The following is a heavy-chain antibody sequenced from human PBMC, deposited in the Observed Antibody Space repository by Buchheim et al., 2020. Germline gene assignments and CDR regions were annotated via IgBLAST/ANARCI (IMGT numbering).Heavy chain of an antibody. V-gene: IGHV4-59*12. J-gene: IGHJ6*02. Sequence: QVQLQESGPGLVKPSETLSLTCNASGGSITGSYWSWIRQPPGKGLEWIGYVSASGDSIYNPSLESRVTMSVETSKNQFSLKLRSATAADTAIYYCARDCGGDCYGHYYGLDVWGQGTT. CDR1: GGSITGSY. D-gene: IGHD2-21*02. CDR3: ARDCGGDCYGHYYGLDV. CDR2: VSASGDS.